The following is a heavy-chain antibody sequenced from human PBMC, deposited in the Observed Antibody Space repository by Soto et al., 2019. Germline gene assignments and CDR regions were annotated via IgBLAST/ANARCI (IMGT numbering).Heavy chain of an antibody. V-gene: IGHV4-59*01. J-gene: IGHJ4*02. CDR1: GGSISSYY. Sequence: SDTLSLTCTVSGGSISSYYWSWIRQPPGKGLEWIGYIYYSGSTNYNPSLKSRVTISVDTSKNQFSLKLSSVTAADTAVYYCARDLDYFDYWGQGTLVTVSS. CDR2: IYYSGST. CDR3: ARDLDYFDY.